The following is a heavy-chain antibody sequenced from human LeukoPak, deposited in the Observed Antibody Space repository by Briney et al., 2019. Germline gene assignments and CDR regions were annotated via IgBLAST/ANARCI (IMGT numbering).Heavy chain of an antibody. CDR1: GFTFSSYG. CDR2: ISYDGSNK. J-gene: IGHJ6*02. D-gene: IGHD3-10*01. CDR3: ARAPYGGGYYNAMDV. Sequence: GGSLRLSCAASGFTFSSYGMHWVRQAPGKGLEWVAVISYDGSNKYYADSVKGRFTISRDNSKNTLYVQMNSLRAEDTAVYYCARAPYGGGYYNAMDVWGQGTTVTVSS. V-gene: IGHV3-30*03.